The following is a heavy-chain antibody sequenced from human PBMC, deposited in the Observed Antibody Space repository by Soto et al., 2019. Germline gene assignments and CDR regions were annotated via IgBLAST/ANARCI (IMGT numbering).Heavy chain of an antibody. V-gene: IGHV4-59*08. D-gene: IGHD3-16*01. CDR1: GESISSYY. J-gene: IGHJ4*02. CDR3: ARRWGDYFDY. CDR2: IYYSGST. Sequence: SETLSLTCTVSGESISSYYWSWIRQPPGKGLEWIGYIYYSGSTNYNPSLKSRVTISVDTSKNQFSLKLSSVTAADTAVYYCARRWGDYFDYWGQGTLVTVSS.